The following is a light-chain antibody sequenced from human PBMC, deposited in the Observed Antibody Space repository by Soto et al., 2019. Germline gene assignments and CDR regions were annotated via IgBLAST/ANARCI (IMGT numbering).Light chain of an antibody. Sequence: DFQMTQSPSSLSASVGDRVTITCRASRGIYTHLAWYQQKPGNAPKLLIYAASTLQSGVPSRFSASGSGTDFILTISALQSEDVGTYFCQTYDKAPWTFGPGTRV. CDR3: QTYDKAPWT. CDR2: AAS. J-gene: IGKJ1*01. V-gene: IGKV1-27*01. CDR1: RGIYTH.